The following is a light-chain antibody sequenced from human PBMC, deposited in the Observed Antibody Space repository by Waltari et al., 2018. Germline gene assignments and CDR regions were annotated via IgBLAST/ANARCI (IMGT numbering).Light chain of an antibody. CDR2: EVT. CDR1: SSDVGNYNL. J-gene: IGLJ1*01. V-gene: IGLV2-23*02. Sequence: QSGLTQPASVSGSPGQSITISYTGTSSDVGNYNLVSWYQQYPGKAPKLMVYEVTKRTSGVSDLFSGSKSGNTASLTSYGLQSEDEADYYCCSYAGLGIYVFGTGTKVTVL. CDR3: CSYAGLGIYV.